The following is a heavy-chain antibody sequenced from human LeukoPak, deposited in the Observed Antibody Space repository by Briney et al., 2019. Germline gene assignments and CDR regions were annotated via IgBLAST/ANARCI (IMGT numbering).Heavy chain of an antibody. CDR2: MNPNSDNT. V-gene: IGHV1-8*01. D-gene: IGHD2-15*01. J-gene: IGHJ4*02. Sequence: ASVKVSCKASGYTFTSYDINWVRQATGQGLEWMGWMNPNSDNTGYAQKFQGRVTMTRNTSISTAYMELSSLRSEDTAVYYCARVRRGSPPAAKDYWGQGTLVTVSS. CDR3: ARVRRGSPPAAKDY. CDR1: GYTFTSYD.